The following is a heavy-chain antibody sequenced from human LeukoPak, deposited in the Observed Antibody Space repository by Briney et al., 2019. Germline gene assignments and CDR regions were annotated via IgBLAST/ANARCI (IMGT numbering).Heavy chain of an antibody. CDR1: GYSISSGYY. CDR3: ARFIAARPWDY. CDR2: IYHSGST. J-gene: IGHJ4*02. D-gene: IGHD6-6*01. Sequence: MPSETLSLTCTVSGYSISSGYYWGWIRQPPGKGLEWIGSIYHSGSTYYNPSLKSRVTISVDTSKNQFSLKLSSVTAADTAVYYCARFIAARPWDYWGQGTLVTVSS. V-gene: IGHV4-38-2*02.